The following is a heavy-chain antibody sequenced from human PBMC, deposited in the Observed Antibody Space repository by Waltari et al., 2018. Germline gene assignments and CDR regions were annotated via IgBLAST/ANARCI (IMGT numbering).Heavy chain of an antibody. D-gene: IGHD6-13*01. CDR3: AIGIAAAFDY. CDR1: GGSISSYY. V-gene: IGHV4-59*01. J-gene: IGHJ4*02. Sequence: QVQLQESGPGLVKPSENLSLTCTVSGGSISSYYGSWIRQPPGKGLEWIGYIYYSGSTNYTPSLKSRVTISVDTSKNQFSLKLSSVTAADTAVYYCAIGIAAAFDYWGQGTLVTVSS. CDR2: IYYSGST.